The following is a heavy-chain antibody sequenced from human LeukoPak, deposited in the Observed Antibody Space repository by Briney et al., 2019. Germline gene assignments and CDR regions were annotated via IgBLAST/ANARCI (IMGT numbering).Heavy chain of an antibody. CDR1: GYTFTGYY. Sequence: ASVKVSCKASGYTFTGYYMHWVRQAPGQGLEWMGRINPNSGGTNYAQKFQGRVTMTRDTSISTAYMELSRLRSDDTAVYYCAIVMITFGGVIDPWGQGTLVTVSS. V-gene: IGHV1-2*06. J-gene: IGHJ5*02. CDR3: AIVMITFGGVIDP. CDR2: INPNSGGT. D-gene: IGHD3-16*01.